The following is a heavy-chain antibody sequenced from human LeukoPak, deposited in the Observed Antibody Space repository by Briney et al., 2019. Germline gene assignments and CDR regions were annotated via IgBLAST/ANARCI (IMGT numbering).Heavy chain of an antibody. Sequence: PGGSLRLSCAASGFTFSSYSFNWVRQAPGKGLEWVASITSTSTCIYYADSVQGRFAVSRDNAKNSLYLQMNSLRAEDTAVFYCVRRGPNNSVLDYWGQGTLVTVSS. CDR2: ITSTSTCI. D-gene: IGHD5/OR15-5a*01. V-gene: IGHV3-21*01. CDR3: VRRGPNNSVLDY. CDR1: GFTFSSYS. J-gene: IGHJ4*02.